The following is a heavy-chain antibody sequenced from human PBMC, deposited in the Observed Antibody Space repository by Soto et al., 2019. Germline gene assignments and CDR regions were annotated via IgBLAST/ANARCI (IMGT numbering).Heavy chain of an antibody. Sequence: SETLSLTXTVSGDSIISSDFYWGWVRQPPGKGLEWIGSIFYLGSSYYNPSLKSRVTMSVDTSKDQFSLRLRSVTAADTALYFCARHSLALRKNNWFDPWGQGIMVTVSS. V-gene: IGHV4-39*01. J-gene: IGHJ5*02. CDR1: GDSIISSDFY. D-gene: IGHD3-3*02. CDR2: IFYLGSS. CDR3: ARHSLALRKNNWFDP.